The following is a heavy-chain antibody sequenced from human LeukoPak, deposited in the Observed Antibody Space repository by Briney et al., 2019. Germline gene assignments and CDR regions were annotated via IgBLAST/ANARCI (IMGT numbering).Heavy chain of an antibody. CDR3: AREPVSSSFDY. CDR1: GGSFSGYY. CDR2: IYTSGST. D-gene: IGHD6-13*01. J-gene: IGHJ4*02. Sequence: SETLSLTCAVYGGSFSGYYWSWIRQPAGKGLEWIGRIYTSGSTNYHPSLKSRVTMSVDTSKNQFSLRLISVTAADTAVYYCAREPVSSSFDYWGQGTLVTVSS. V-gene: IGHV4-4*07.